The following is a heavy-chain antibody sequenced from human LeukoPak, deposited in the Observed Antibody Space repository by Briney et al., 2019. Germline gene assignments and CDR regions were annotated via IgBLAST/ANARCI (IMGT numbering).Heavy chain of an antibody. J-gene: IGHJ5*02. CDR1: GGFISSYY. V-gene: IGHV4-59*01. CDR3: ARDYYDSSGYYDGWFDP. D-gene: IGHD3-22*01. Sequence: PSETLSLTCTVSGGFISSYYWSWIRQPPGKGLEWIGYIYYSGSTNYNPSLKSRVTISVDTSKNQFSLKLSSVTAADTAVYYCARDYYDSSGYYDGWFDPWGQGTLVTVSS. CDR2: IYYSGST.